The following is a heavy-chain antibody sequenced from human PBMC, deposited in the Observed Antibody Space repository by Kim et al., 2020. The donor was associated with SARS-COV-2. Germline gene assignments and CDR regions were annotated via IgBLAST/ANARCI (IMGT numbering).Heavy chain of an antibody. J-gene: IGHJ3*02. V-gene: IGHV1-69*04. CDR3: ARDPDVYSRGAFDI. CDR2: IIPIFGIA. CDR1: GGTFSSYA. Sequence: SVKVSCKASGGTFSSYAISWVRQAPGQGLEWMGRIIPIFGIANYAQKFQGRVTITADKSTSTAYMELSSLRSEDTAVYYCARDPDVYSRGAFDIWGQGTMVTVSS. D-gene: IGHD6-13*01.